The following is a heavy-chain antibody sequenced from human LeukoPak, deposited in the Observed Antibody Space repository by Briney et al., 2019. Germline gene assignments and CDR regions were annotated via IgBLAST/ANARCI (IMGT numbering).Heavy chain of an antibody. D-gene: IGHD3-22*01. V-gene: IGHV3-23*01. J-gene: IGHJ4*02. Sequence: PGGSLRLSCAASGFTFSSYSMNWVRQAPGKGLEWVSAISGSGGSTYYADSVKGRFTISRDNSKNTVYLQMNSLRAEDTAVYYCARDLSLIALTDWGQGTLVTVSS. CDR2: ISGSGGST. CDR3: ARDLSLIALTD. CDR1: GFTFSSYS.